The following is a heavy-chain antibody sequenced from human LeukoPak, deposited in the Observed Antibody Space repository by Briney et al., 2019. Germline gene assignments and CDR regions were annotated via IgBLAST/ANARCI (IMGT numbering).Heavy chain of an antibody. D-gene: IGHD2-15*01. V-gene: IGHV4-59*01. J-gene: IGHJ4*02. CDR2: IYYSGST. CDR1: GGSISSYY. CDR3: ARGTGPPLGYCSGGSCYGYYFDY. Sequence: SETPSLTCTVSGGSISSYYWSWIRQHPGKGLEWIGYIYYSGSTNYNPSLKSRVTISVDTSKNQFSLKLSSVTAADTAVYYCARGTGPPLGYCSGGSCYGYYFDYWGQGTLVTVSS.